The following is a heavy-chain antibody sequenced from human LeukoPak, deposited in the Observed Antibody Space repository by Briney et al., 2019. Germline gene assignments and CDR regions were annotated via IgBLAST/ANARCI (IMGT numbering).Heavy chain of an antibody. D-gene: IGHD3-22*01. CDR3: TTQGHYNDSSGYNFVDY. V-gene: IGHV1-45*02. CDR2: ITPFNGNT. J-gene: IGHJ4*02. Sequence: GASVKVSCKATGYTFTYRYLHWVRQAPGQALEWMGWITPFNGNTNYAQKFQERVTITRDRSMSTAYMELSSLKTEDTAMYYCTTQGHYNDSSGYNFVDYWGQGTLVTVSS. CDR1: GYTFTYRY.